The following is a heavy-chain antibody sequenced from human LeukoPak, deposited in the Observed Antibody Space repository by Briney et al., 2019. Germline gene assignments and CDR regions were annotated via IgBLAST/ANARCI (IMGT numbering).Heavy chain of an antibody. J-gene: IGHJ4*02. CDR2: IKQDGSEK. CDR3: ARAPWIQLWSYYFDY. V-gene: IGHV3-7*01. CDR1: GFTFSSYW. D-gene: IGHD5-18*01. Sequence: PGGSLRLSCAASGFTFSSYWMSWVRQAPGKGLEWVANIKQDGSEKYYVDSVKGRFTMSRDNAKNSLYLQTNSLRAEDTAVYYCARAPWIQLWSYYFDYWGQGTLVTVSS.